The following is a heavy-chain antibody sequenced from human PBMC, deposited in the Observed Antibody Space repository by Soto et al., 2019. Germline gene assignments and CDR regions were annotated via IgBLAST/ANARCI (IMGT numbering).Heavy chain of an antibody. V-gene: IGHV1-24*01. J-gene: IGHJ6*03. CDR3: ATQGVVYDSSGYYYYYMDV. D-gene: IGHD3-22*01. CDR1: GYTLTELS. Sequence: ASVKVSCKVSGYTLTELSMHWVRQAPGKGLEWMGGFDPEDGETIYAQKFQGRVTMTEDTSTDTAYMELSSLRSEDTAVYYCATQGVVYDSSGYYYYYMDVWGKGTTVTVSS. CDR2: FDPEDGET.